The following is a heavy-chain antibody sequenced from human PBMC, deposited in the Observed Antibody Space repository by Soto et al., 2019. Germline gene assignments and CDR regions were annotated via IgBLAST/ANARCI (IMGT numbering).Heavy chain of an antibody. CDR1: GGTFSSDA. J-gene: IGHJ3*02. CDR3: ARSHIAAAGHDAFDI. CDR2: IIPIFGTA. V-gene: IGHV1-69*06. Sequence: ASVKVSCKASGGTFSSDAISWVRQAPGQGLEWMGGIIPIFGTANYAQKFQGRVTITADKSTSTAYMELSSLRSEDTAVYYCARSHIAAAGHDAFDIWGQGTMVTVSS. D-gene: IGHD6-13*01.